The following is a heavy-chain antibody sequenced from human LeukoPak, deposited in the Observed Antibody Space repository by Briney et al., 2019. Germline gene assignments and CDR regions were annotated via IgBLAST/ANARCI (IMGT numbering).Heavy chain of an antibody. V-gene: IGHV3-23*01. CDR3: AKVELTYSSGWYGFDY. J-gene: IGHJ4*02. CDR1: GFTFSSYA. D-gene: IGHD6-19*01. Sequence: PGGSLRLSCAASGFTFSSYAMSWVRQAPGKGLEWVSDISGSGGSTYYADSVKGRFTISRDNSKNTLYLQMNSLRAEDTAVYYCAKVELTYSSGWYGFDYWGQGTLVTVSS. CDR2: ISGSGGST.